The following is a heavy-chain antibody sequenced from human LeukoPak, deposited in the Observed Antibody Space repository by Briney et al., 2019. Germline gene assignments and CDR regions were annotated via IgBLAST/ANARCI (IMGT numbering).Heavy chain of an antibody. V-gene: IGHV3-23*01. Sequence: GGSLRLSCAASGXTFSSYAMSWVRQAPGKGLEWVSANSGSGDSTYYADSVKGRFTISRDNSRNTLYLQMNDLRAEDTAVYYCAKPCRSGLSPFDAFDIWGQGTIVTVSS. D-gene: IGHD6-19*01. CDR2: NSGSGDST. J-gene: IGHJ3*02. CDR3: AKPCRSGLSPFDAFDI. CDR1: GXTFSSYA.